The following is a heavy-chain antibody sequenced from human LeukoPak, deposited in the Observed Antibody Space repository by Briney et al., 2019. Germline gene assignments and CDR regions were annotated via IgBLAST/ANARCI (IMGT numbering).Heavy chain of an antibody. CDR1: GDSISSYY. Sequence: PSETLSLTCTVSGDSISSYYWNWIRQPPGKGLEWIGYIYYSGSTKYNASLKSRVTISLDTSNNQFSLKLGSMTAADTAVYYCARSYSSGPFDLWGQGTLVIASS. CDR3: ARSYSSGPFDL. J-gene: IGHJ4*02. CDR2: IYYSGST. D-gene: IGHD6-19*01. V-gene: IGHV4-59*01.